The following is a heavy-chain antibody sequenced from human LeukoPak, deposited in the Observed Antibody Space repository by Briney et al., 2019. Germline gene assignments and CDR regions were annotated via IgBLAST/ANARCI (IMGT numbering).Heavy chain of an antibody. Sequence: GGSLRLSCAASGFTFSSYAMHWVRQAPGKGLEWVAVISYDGSNKYYADSVKGRFTISRDNAKSSLHLQMNSLRAEDTALYYCAKMSGYNSGWYDYWGQGTLVTVSS. CDR1: GFTFSSYA. D-gene: IGHD6-19*01. J-gene: IGHJ4*02. V-gene: IGHV3-30-3*02. CDR2: ISYDGSNK. CDR3: AKMSGYNSGWYDY.